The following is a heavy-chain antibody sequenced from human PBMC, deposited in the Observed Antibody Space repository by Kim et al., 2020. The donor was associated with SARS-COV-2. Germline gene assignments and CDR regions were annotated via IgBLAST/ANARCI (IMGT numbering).Heavy chain of an antibody. J-gene: IGHJ4*02. Sequence: DSVGGRCTMARDNAKNSLCVQMNSLRAEDTAVYYCARPRVSSSWYSPIDYWGQGTLVTVSS. CDR3: ARPRVSSSWYSPIDY. D-gene: IGHD6-13*01. V-gene: IGHV3-11*04.